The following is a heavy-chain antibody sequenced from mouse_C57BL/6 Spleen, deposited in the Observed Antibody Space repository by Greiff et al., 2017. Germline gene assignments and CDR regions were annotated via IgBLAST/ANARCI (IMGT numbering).Heavy chain of an antibody. CDR3: TTGYVVDY. D-gene: IGHD1-2*01. J-gene: IGHJ2*01. CDR2: IDPENGDT. CDR1: GFNIKDDY. Sequence: EVKLMESGAELVRPGASVKLSCTASGFNIKDDYMHWVKQRPEQGLEWIGWIDPENGDTEYASKFQGKATITADTSSNTAYLQLSSLTSEDTAVYYCTTGYVVDYWGQGTTLTVSS. V-gene: IGHV14-4*01.